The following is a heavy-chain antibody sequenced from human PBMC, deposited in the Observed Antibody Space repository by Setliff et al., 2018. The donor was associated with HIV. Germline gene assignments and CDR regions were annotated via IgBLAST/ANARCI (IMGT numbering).Heavy chain of an antibody. V-gene: IGHV3-30*04. CDR3: AKGSLPSGYTYGFFDY. CDR1: GFTFSSYP. D-gene: IGHD5-18*01. Sequence: GGSLRLSCAGSGFTFSSYPMHWVRQAPGKGLEWVSLISHDGSYKYYADSVQGRFTISRDSSENTLSLQVNSLRAGDTAVYYCAKGSLPSGYTYGFFDYWGQGTLVTVSS. J-gene: IGHJ4*02. CDR2: ISHDGSYK.